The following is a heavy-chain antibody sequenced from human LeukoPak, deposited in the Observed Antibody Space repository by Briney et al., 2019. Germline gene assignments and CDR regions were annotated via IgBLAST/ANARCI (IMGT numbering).Heavy chain of an antibody. Sequence: LRASVKVSCKASGGTFSSYAISWVRQAPGQGLEWMGRIIPILGIANYAQKFQGRVTITANKSTSTAYMELSSLRSEDTAVYYCATRPGSSAFDPWGQGTLVTVSS. CDR3: ATRPGSSAFDP. CDR1: GGTFSSYA. J-gene: IGHJ5*02. D-gene: IGHD3-10*01. V-gene: IGHV1-69*04. CDR2: IIPILGIA.